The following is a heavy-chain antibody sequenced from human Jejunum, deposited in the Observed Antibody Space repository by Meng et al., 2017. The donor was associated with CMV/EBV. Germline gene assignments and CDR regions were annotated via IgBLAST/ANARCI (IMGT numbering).Heavy chain of an antibody. CDR3: SRGADAYKSGRS. D-gene: IGHD5-24*01. Sequence: QGELQQGGNGLLKPLETLSLTLGVYGGSFSNYYWSWIRQSPGKGLEWIGEIHPSGSTYYNPSLNSRVTMSVDTSKNQFSLNLRSVTAADTAVYYCSRGADAYKSGRSWGQGTLVTVSS. V-gene: IGHV4-34*01. J-gene: IGHJ5*02. CDR1: GGSFSNYY. CDR2: IHPSGST.